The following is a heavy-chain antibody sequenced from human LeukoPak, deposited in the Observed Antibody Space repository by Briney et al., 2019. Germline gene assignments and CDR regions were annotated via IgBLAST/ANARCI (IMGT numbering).Heavy chain of an antibody. CDR2: INNDGTST. D-gene: IGHD6-13*01. CDR1: GFTFSVFW. V-gene: IGHV3-74*01. CDR3: ARVESIAATGTIYYGMDV. Sequence: PGGPLRLSCAASGFTFSVFWFHWVRQVPGKGLVWVSRINNDGTSTNYADSVKGRFTVSRDNAKNTVYLQMNSLRAEDTAVYYCARVESIAATGTIYYGMDVWGQGTTVTVSS. J-gene: IGHJ6*02.